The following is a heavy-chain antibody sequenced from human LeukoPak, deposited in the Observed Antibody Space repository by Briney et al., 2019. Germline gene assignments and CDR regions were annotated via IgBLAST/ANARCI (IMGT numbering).Heavy chain of an antibody. CDR1: GFDLGHYE. CDR2: ISYDGSNK. V-gene: IGHV3-30*04. D-gene: IGHD6-19*01. CDR3: AKGSGSGWYGWFAP. J-gene: IGHJ5*02. Sequence: PGGSLRLSCAASGFDLGHYEVNWVRQAPGKGLEWVAVISYDGSNKYYADSVKGRFTISRDNSKNTLYLQMNTLRADDTAVYYCAKGSGSGWYGWFAPWGQGTLVTVSS.